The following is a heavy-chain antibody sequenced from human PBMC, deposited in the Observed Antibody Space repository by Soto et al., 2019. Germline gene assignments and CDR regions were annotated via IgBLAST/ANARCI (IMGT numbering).Heavy chain of an antibody. D-gene: IGHD3-9*01. CDR1: GLTFSSYA. CDR3: ARDRYYDILTGYYTYYGMDV. Sequence: GGSLRLSCAASGLTFSSYAMHWVRQAPGKGLEWVAVISYDGSNKYYADSVKGRFTISRDNSKNTLYLQMNSLRAEDTAVYYCARDRYYDILTGYYTYYGMDVWGQGTTVTVS. V-gene: IGHV3-30-3*01. CDR2: ISYDGSNK. J-gene: IGHJ6*02.